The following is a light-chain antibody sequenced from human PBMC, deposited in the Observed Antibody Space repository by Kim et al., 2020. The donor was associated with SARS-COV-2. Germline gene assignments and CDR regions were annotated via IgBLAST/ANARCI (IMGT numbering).Light chain of an antibody. CDR1: QSINDY. V-gene: IGKV1-39*01. CDR2: AAS. Sequence: DIQLTQSPSSLSASVGDRVTITCRASQSINDYLTWYQQRPGKAPKLLIYAASILENGVPSKFSGSGSGTDFTLTISSLQPADSATYYCHQTYNTPYRFGQGTKLEI. J-gene: IGKJ2*03. CDR3: HQTYNTPYR.